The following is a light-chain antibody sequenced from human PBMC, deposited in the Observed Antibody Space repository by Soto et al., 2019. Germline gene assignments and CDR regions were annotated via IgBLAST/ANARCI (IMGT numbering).Light chain of an antibody. J-gene: IGKJ2*01. Sequence: DIVMTQSPATLSVSPGERVTLSCRASQSVSGRLAWYQQKPGQPPRLLVYGASIRASGIPARFSGSGSGTEFTLTISSLQSEDFAVYYCHQYNNGPPYTFGQGTKLEIK. CDR2: GAS. CDR1: QSVSGR. V-gene: IGKV3-15*01. CDR3: HQYNNGPPYT.